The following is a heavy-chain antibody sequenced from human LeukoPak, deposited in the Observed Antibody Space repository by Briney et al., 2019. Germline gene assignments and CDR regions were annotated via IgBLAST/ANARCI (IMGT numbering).Heavy chain of an antibody. V-gene: IGHV1-46*01. CDR2: INPSGGST. CDR3: ATLGYCSSTSCYAGDY. CDR1: GYTFTSYY. Sequence: ASVSVSCKASGYTFTSYYMHWVRQAPAQGLEWMGIINPSGGSTSYAQKFQGRVTMTRDTSTSTVYMELSSLRSEDTAVYYCATLGYCSSTSCYAGDYWGQGTLVTVSS. J-gene: IGHJ4*02. D-gene: IGHD2-2*01.